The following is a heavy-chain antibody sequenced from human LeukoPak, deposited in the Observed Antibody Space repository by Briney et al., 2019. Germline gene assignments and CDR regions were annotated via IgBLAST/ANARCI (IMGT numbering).Heavy chain of an antibody. Sequence: SETLSLTCTVSSGSISIYSWSWIQQPPGKGLEWIGYIYSTGNTNYNPSLKSRVTISVDTSKNQFSLKVSSVTAADTAVYYCARESASATGRTLFDNWGQGTLVTVSS. D-gene: IGHD1-26*01. CDR2: IYSTGNT. CDR3: ARESASATGRTLFDN. J-gene: IGHJ4*02. CDR1: SGSISIYS. V-gene: IGHV4-59*12.